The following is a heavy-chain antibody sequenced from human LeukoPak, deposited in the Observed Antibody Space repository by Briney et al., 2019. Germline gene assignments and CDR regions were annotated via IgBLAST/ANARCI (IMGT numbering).Heavy chain of an antibody. CDR3: ARVMTIDYYDSSGYYY. CDR1: GFTFSTYW. Sequence: GGSLRLSCAASGFTFSTYWMHWVRQGPGKGLVWVSRINTDGGSTTYADSVKGRFTISRDNAKNTLYLQMNSLRAEDTAVYYCARVMTIDYYDSSGYYYWGQGTLVTVSS. V-gene: IGHV3-74*01. D-gene: IGHD3-22*01. J-gene: IGHJ4*02. CDR2: INTDGGST.